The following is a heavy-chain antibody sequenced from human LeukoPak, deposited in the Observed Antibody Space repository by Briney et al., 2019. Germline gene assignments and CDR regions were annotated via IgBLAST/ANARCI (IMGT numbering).Heavy chain of an antibody. CDR3: ARDFSGDQYYYDSSGYPDY. CDR2: MNPNSGNT. CDR1: GYTFTSYD. J-gene: IGHJ4*02. D-gene: IGHD3-22*01. V-gene: IGHV1-8*01. Sequence: ASVKVSCKASGYTFTSYDINWVRQATGQGLEWMGWMNPNSGNTGYAQKFQGRVTMTTDTSTSTAYMELRSLRSDDTAVYYCARDFSGDQYYYDSSGYPDYWGQGTLVTVSS.